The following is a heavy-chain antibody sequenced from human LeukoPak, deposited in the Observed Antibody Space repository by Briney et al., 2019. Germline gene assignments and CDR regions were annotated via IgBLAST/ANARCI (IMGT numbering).Heavy chain of an antibody. CDR3: ASSSRMDYFQH. CDR2: IYYSGST. Sequence: SETLSLTCTVSGGSISSYYWSWIRQPPGKGLEWIGHIYYSGSTNYNPSLKSRVTISVDTSKNQFSLKLSSVTAADTAVYYCASSSRMDYFQHWGQGTLVTVSS. J-gene: IGHJ1*01. CDR1: GGSISSYY. D-gene: IGHD1-14*01. V-gene: IGHV4-59*01.